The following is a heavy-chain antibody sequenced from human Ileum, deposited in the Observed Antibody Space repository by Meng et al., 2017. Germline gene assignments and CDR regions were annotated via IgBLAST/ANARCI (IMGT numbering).Heavy chain of an antibody. J-gene: IGHJ5*02. CDR3: ARENTIFGVVWGSWFDP. V-gene: IGHV4-30-4*01. CDR2: IYYSGST. CDR1: GCSISSGDYY. Sequence: QVQLQESGPGLVKPSQTLSLTFTFSGCSISSGDYYWSWIRQPPGKGLEWIGYIYYSGSTYYNPSLKSRVTISVDTSKNQFSLKLSSVTAADTAVYYCARENTIFGVVWGSWFDPWGQGTLVTVSS. D-gene: IGHD3-3*01.